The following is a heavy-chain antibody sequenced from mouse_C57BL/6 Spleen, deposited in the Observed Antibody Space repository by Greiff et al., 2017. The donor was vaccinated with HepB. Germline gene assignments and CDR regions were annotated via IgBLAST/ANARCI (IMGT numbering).Heavy chain of an antibody. CDR1: GFTFSDYG. Sequence: EVQRVESGGGLVKPGGSLKLSCAASGFTFSDYGMHWVRQAPEKGLEWVAYISSGSSTIYYADTVKGRFTISRDNAKNTLFLQMTSLRSEDTAMYYYARTRYYGSGQYYYAMDYWGQGTSVTVSS. J-gene: IGHJ4*01. V-gene: IGHV5-17*01. D-gene: IGHD1-1*01. CDR3: ARTRYYGSGQYYYAMDY. CDR2: ISSGSSTI.